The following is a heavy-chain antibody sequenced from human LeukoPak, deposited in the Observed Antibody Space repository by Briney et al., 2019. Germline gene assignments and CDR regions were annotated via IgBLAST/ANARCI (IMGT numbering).Heavy chain of an antibody. CDR2: ISTSGSSV. Sequence: GGSLRLSCVASGFSFSTYEMNWVRQAQAPGQEWVAYISTSGSSVYYADSLKGRFTVSRDNAKSSLFLQVDSLTVADTAVYYCARVGREVTTGYFDDWGQGTLVAVSS. CDR3: ARVGREVTTGYFDD. D-gene: IGHD2-21*02. J-gene: IGHJ4*02. CDR1: GFSFSTYE. V-gene: IGHV3-48*03.